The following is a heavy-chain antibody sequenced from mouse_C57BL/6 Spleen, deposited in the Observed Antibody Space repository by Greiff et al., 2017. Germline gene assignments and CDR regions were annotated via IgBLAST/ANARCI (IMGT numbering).Heavy chain of an antibody. Sequence: VQLQQPGAELVKPGASVTLSCKASGYTFTSYWMQWVKQRPGQGLEWIGEIDPSDSYTNYNQKFKGKATLTVDTSSSTAYMQLSSLTSEDSAVYYCARGFYYYGSRDYWGQGTTLTVSS. D-gene: IGHD1-1*01. CDR3: ARGFYYYGSRDY. CDR2: IDPSDSYT. CDR1: GYTFTSYW. J-gene: IGHJ2*01. V-gene: IGHV1-50*01.